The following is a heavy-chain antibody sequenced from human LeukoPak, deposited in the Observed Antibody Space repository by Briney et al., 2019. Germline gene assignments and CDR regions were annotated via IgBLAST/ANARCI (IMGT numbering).Heavy chain of an antibody. V-gene: IGHV1-2*02. CDR2: INPNSGGT. D-gene: IGHD2-15*01. J-gene: IGHJ4*02. CDR1: GYTFTGYY. CDR3: ARGPRSRYCSGGSCPYFDY. Sequence: GASVKVSCKASGYTFTGYYMHWVRQAPGQGLEWMGWINPNSGGTNYAQKFQGRVTMTRDTSISTAYMELSRLRSDDTAVYYCARGPRSRYCSGGSCPYFDYWGQGTLVTVS.